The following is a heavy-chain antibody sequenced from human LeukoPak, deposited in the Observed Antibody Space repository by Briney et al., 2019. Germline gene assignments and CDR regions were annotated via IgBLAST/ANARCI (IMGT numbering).Heavy chain of an antibody. Sequence: GGSLRLSCAASGFTFSSYSMNWVRQAPGKGLEWVSSISSSSSYIYYADSVKGRFTISRDNAKNSLYLQMNSLRAEDTAVYYCAKDLVQDYQLLYVPAGGGRIPIWGQGTMVTVSS. CDR3: AKDLVQDYQLLYVPAGGGRIPI. CDR2: ISSSSSYI. D-gene: IGHD2-2*02. V-gene: IGHV3-21*01. CDR1: GFTFSSYS. J-gene: IGHJ3*02.